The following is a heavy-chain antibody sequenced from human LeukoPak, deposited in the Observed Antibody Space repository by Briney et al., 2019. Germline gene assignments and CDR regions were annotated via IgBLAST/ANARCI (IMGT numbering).Heavy chain of an antibody. Sequence: GGSLRLSCAASGFSFSYYGMHWVRQAPGKGLEWVAVIWYDGSNKYYADSVKGRFTISRDNSKNTLYLQMNSLRAEDTAVYYCARVHFSSSPYFDYWGQGTLVTVSS. J-gene: IGHJ4*02. D-gene: IGHD6-6*01. CDR3: ARVHFSSSPYFDY. V-gene: IGHV3-33*01. CDR2: IWYDGSNK. CDR1: GFSFSYYG.